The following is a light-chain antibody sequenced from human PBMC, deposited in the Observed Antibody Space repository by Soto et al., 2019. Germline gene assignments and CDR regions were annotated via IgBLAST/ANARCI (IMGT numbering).Light chain of an antibody. J-gene: IGKJ2*01. Sequence: AIPMTQSPSSLSASVGDRVTITCRASQGIREDLGWYQQKPGKAPKLLIFAASNLQSGVPLRFSGSGSGTDFTLTISSLQPEDVATYYCLQDYTFPYTFGQGTKLEIK. CDR2: AAS. V-gene: IGKV1-6*01. CDR1: QGIRED. CDR3: LQDYTFPYT.